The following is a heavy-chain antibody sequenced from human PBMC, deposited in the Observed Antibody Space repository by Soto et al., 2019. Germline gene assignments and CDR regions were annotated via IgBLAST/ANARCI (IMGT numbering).Heavy chain of an antibody. CDR2: MNPNRGDT. J-gene: IGHJ5*01. V-gene: IGHV1-8*01. Sequence: QVQLEQSGAELKKPGASVKVSCKASGYTFTSFDINWVRQAAGQGLEWMGWMNPNRGDTVYAQKFEGRVTMSRDASISTSDMELTSLRSEDTAVYYCARSLDGGFGVITTRLDSWGQGTLVTVSS. D-gene: IGHD3-3*01. CDR3: ARSLDGGFGVITTRLDS. CDR1: GYTFTSFD.